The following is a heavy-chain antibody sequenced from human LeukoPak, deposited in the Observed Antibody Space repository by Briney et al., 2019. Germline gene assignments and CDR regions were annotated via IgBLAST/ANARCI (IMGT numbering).Heavy chain of an antibody. D-gene: IGHD3-10*01. CDR2: ISSSGSNM. V-gene: IGHV3-48*04. CDR1: GFTFSSYS. Sequence: PGGSLRLSCAASGFTFSSYSMNWVRQAPGKGLEWVSYISSSGSNMYYADSVKGRFTISRDNAKNSLYLQMNSLRGEDTAVYYCGRDGSGSPDYWGQGTLVTVSS. J-gene: IGHJ4*02. CDR3: GRDGSGSPDY.